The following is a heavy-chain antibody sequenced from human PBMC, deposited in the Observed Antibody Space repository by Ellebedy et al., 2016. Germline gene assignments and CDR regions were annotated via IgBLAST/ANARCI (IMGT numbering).Heavy chain of an antibody. CDR3: ARTAFPTWYFDL. CDR2: INPNSGGT. CDR1: GYTFTGYY. D-gene: IGHD2/OR15-2a*01. Sequence: ASVKVSCXASGYTFTGYYMHWVRQAPGQGLEWMGWINPNSGGTNYAQKFQGRVTMTRDTSISTAYMEVSRLRSDDTAVYYCARTAFPTWYFDLWGRGTLVTVSS. V-gene: IGHV1-2*02. J-gene: IGHJ2*01.